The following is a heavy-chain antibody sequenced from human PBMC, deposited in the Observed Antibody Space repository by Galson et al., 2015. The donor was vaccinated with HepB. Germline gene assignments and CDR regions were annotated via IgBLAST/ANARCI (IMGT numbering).Heavy chain of an antibody. CDR2: ISANSGGT. V-gene: IGHV1-18*04. CDR3: ARDRGYRFDY. D-gene: IGHD2-2*01. CDR1: GYTFTTNG. J-gene: IGHJ4*02. Sequence: SVKVSCKASGYTFTTNGISWVRQAPGQGLEWMGWISANSGGTRYAQNLQGRVALTRDTSTSTAYLELRSLRSDDTAAYYCARDRGYRFDYWGQGTLVTVSS.